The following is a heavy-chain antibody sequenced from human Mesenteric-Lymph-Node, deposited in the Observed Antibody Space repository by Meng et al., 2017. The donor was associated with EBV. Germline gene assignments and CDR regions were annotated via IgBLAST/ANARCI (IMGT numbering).Heavy chain of an antibody. V-gene: IGHV4-4*02. CDR1: GASISSSNW. CDR2: VRHTGIT. D-gene: IGHD3-10*01. CDR3: AVLGKVVIGSD. J-gene: IGHJ1*01. Sequence: VALREAGPGLVNPSGTLSLTCAVSGASISSSNWWTWARQAPGKGLEWIGEVRHTGITNYNPSLKSRVSMSVDKSQNQFSLKLTSMTAADTAVYYCAVLGKVVIGSDWGQGTLVTVSS.